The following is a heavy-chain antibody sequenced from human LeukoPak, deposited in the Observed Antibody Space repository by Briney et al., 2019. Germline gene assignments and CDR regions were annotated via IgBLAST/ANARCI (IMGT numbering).Heavy chain of an antibody. J-gene: IGHJ5*02. V-gene: IGHV4-39*01. CDR2: FYYSGST. CDR3: ARQTSYSSYSWFDP. D-gene: IGHD3-22*01. CDR1: GGSISSSSSY. Sequence: SETLSLTCTVSGGSISSSSSYWDWIRQPPGRGLEWIGTFYYSGSTYYNPSLKSRVTISVDTSKNQFSLKLTSLNAADTAVYYCARQTSYSSYSWFDPWGQGTLVTVSS.